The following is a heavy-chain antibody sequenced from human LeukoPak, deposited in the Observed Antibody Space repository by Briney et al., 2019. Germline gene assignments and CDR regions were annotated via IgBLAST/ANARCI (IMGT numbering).Heavy chain of an antibody. CDR2: IIPIFGTA. D-gene: IGHD1-26*01. J-gene: IGHJ4*02. CDR1: GGTFSSYA. Sequence: ASVKVSCKASGGTFSSYAISWVRQAPGQGLEWMGGIIPIFGTANYAQKFQGRVTITADESTSTAYMELSSLRSEDTAVYYCARDPGEWEPRGDYWGQGTLVTVSS. V-gene: IGHV1-69*13. CDR3: ARDPGEWEPRGDY.